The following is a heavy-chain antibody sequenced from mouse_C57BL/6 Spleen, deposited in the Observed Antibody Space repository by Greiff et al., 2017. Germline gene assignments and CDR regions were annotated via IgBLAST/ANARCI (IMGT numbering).Heavy chain of an antibody. V-gene: IGHV3-6*01. Sequence: EVQLQQSGPGLVKPSQSLSLTCSVTGYSITSGYYWNWIRQFPGNKLEWMGYISYDGSNNYNPSLKNRISITRDTSKNQFFLKLNSVTTEDTATYYGSEGATASSYWGWVAYWGQGTLVTVSA. CDR2: ISYDGSN. CDR1: GYSITSGYY. CDR3: SEGATASSYWGWVAY. D-gene: IGHD1-1*01. J-gene: IGHJ3*01.